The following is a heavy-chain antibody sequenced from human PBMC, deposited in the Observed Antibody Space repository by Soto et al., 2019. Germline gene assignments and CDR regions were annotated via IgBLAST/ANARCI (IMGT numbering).Heavy chain of an antibody. V-gene: IGHV3-30*18. CDR3: VKDGSLEVPDVPLEEYYFDH. Sequence: GGSLRLSCAASGFTFSGYGMHWVRQAPGKGLEWVAVISYHGRNKYYVDSVKGRFTISRDDSKNTLYLQMDSVRAEDTAVYYCVKDGSLEVPDVPLEEYYFDHWGQGTLVTVSS. CDR2: ISYHGRNK. J-gene: IGHJ4*02. D-gene: IGHD3-3*01. CDR1: GFTFSGYG.